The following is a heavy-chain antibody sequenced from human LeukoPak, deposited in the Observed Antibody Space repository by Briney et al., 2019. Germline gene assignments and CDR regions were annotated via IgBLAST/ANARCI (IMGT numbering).Heavy chain of an antibody. CDR3: ARGCSSTSCYGGGGYYYYYGMDV. V-gene: IGHV5-51*01. D-gene: IGHD2-2*01. Sequence: GESLKISCKGSGYSFTSYWIGWVRQMHGKGLEWMGIIYPGDSDTRYSPSFQGQVTISADKSVSTAYLQWSSLKASDTAIYYCARGCSSTSCYGGGGYYYYYGMDVWGQGTTVTVSS. CDR1: GYSFTSYW. J-gene: IGHJ6*02. CDR2: IYPGDSDT.